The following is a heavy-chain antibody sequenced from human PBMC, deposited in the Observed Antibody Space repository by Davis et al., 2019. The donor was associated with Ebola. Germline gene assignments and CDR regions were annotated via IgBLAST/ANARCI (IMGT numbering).Heavy chain of an antibody. V-gene: IGHV3-20*04. CDR1: GFTFDDYG. J-gene: IGHJ4*02. Sequence: GGSLRLSCAASGFTFDDYGMSWVRQAPGKGLEWVSGISWNGGITGYADYVKGRFTISRDNAKNSLYLQMNSLRAEDTALYYCTRRVYDSSGYYYHDHWGRGTLVTVSS. D-gene: IGHD3-22*01. CDR3: TRRVYDSSGYYYHDH. CDR2: ISWNGGIT.